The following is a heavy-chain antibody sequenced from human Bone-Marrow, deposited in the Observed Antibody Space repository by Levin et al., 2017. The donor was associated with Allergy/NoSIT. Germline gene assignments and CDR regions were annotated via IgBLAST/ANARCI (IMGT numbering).Heavy chain of an antibody. CDR2: INHSGST. Sequence: SQTLSLTCAVSRGSFSGYYWSWIRQPPGQGLEWIGEINHSGSTNYNPSLKRRVTISVDTSKNQFSLKLSSVTAAYTAVYDCARGRGFYYYYYYMDVWGKGTTVTVSS. J-gene: IGHJ6*03. V-gene: IGHV4-34*01. CDR1: RGSFSGYY. D-gene: IGHD3-10*01. CDR3: ARGRGFYYYYYYMDV.